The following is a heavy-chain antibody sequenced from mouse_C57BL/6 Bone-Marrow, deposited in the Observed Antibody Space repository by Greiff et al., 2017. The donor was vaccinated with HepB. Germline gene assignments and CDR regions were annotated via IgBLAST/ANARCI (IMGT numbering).Heavy chain of an antibody. D-gene: IGHD2-3*01. Sequence: QVQLQQSGAELVKPGASVKLSCKASGYTFTEYTIHWVKQRSGQGLEWIGWVYPGSGSIKYNEKFKDKATLTADKSSSTVYMELSRLTSEDSAVYFCARHEWDPTDGYYRYFDVWGTGTTVTVSS. V-gene: IGHV1-62-2*01. CDR1: GYTFTEYT. CDR2: VYPGSGSI. CDR3: ARHEWDPTDGYYRYFDV. J-gene: IGHJ1*03.